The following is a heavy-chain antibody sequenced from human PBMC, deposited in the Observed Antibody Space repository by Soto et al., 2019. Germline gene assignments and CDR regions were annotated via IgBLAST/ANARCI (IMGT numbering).Heavy chain of an antibody. J-gene: IGHJ6*02. CDR2: ISAYNGNT. Sequence: VQLVQSGAEVKKPGASVKVSCKASGYTFTSYGISWVRQAPGQGLEWMGWISAYNGNTNYAQKLQGRVTMTTDPVTRTHYMERRSLRSDDTAVDYRARDPKCHILTGQYYGMHVWGQGTTVSLSS. CDR3: ARDPKCHILTGQYYGMHV. CDR1: GYTFTSYG. V-gene: IGHV1-18*01. D-gene: IGHD3-9*01.